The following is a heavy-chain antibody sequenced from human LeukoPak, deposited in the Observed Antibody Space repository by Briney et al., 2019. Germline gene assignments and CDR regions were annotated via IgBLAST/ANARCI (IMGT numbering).Heavy chain of an antibody. CDR1: GFTFSSYA. V-gene: IGHV3-23*01. J-gene: IGHJ4*02. D-gene: IGHD3-10*01. Sequence: SGGSLRLSCAASGFTFSSYAMSWVRQAPGKGLEWVSALSGSGGSTYYADSVKGRFTISRDNSKNTLYLQMNSLRAEDTAVYYCAKSPYGSGSIRLDYWGQGTLVTVSS. CDR2: LSGSGGST. CDR3: AKSPYGSGSIRLDY.